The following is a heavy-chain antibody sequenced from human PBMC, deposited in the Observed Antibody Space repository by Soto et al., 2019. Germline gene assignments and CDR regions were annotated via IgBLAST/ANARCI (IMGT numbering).Heavy chain of an antibody. D-gene: IGHD3-3*01. J-gene: IGHJ4*02. CDR2: IYYSGSS. CDR3: ARMGDDFWSGYSGFDS. CDR1: GGSINDSY. Sequence: QVQLQESGPGLVKPSETLSLTCAVSGGSINDSYWSWIRQPPGGGLEWIGHIYYSGSSNYNPSLKSRVSMSIVTSKNQFSLNLSSVTAADTAVYYCARMGDDFWSGYSGFDSWGQGTLVTVSS. V-gene: IGHV4-59*08.